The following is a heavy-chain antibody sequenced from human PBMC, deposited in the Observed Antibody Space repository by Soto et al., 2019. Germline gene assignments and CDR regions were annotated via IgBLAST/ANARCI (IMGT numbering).Heavy chain of an antibody. CDR1: GFTFSSYS. V-gene: IGHV3-21*01. CDR3: ARAQAKEWLVPARPLDY. J-gene: IGHJ4*02. Sequence: GSLRLPCSASGFTFSSYSMNWVRQAPGKGLEWVSSISSSSSYIYYADSVKGRFTISRDNAKNSLYLQMKSLRAEDTAVYYCARAQAKEWLVPARPLDYWGQGTLVTVYS. D-gene: IGHD6-19*01. CDR2: ISSSSSYI.